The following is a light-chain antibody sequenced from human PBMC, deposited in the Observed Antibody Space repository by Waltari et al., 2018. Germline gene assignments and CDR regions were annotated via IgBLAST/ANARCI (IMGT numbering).Light chain of an antibody. Sequence: SYVLTQPPSVSVAPGTTASFPCGGENIGSKSVHWYQKKPGQAPAVVVFYDSDRPSGVPERFSGSKSGDTATLTISRVEAGDEADYYCQVWDSRSDHVVFGGGTKLTVL. J-gene: IGLJ2*01. CDR2: YDS. CDR1: NIGSKS. CDR3: QVWDSRSDHVV. V-gene: IGLV3-21*04.